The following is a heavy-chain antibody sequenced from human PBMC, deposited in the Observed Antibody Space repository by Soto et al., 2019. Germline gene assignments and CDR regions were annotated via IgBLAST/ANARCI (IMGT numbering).Heavy chain of an antibody. V-gene: IGHV3-23*01. J-gene: IGHJ6*02. CDR1: GFTFSSYA. CDR2: ISGSGGST. CDR3: AKDSGRDYYGSGRGYYGMDV. D-gene: IGHD3-10*01. Sequence: EVQLLESGGGLVQPGGSLRLSCAASGFTFSSYAMSWVRQAPGKGLEWVSAISGSGGSTYYADSVKGRFTISRDNSKNTLYLQMNSLRAEDTAVYYCAKDSGRDYYGSGRGYYGMDVWGQGTTVTVSS.